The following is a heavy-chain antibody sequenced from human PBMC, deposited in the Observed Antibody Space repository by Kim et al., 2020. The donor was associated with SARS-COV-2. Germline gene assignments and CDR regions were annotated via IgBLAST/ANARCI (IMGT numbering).Heavy chain of an antibody. D-gene: IGHD3-10*01. J-gene: IGHJ5*02. V-gene: IGHV1-69*04. CDR3: AREGNYYGSGSYSGWFDP. Sequence: QGRVTITADKSTSTAYMELSSLRSEDTAVYYCAREGNYYGSGSYSGWFDPWGQGTLVTVSS.